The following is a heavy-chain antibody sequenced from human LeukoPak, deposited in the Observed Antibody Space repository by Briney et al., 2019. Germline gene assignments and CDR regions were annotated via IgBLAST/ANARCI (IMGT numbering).Heavy chain of an antibody. CDR3: AREPLGYCSSTSCPHDY. D-gene: IGHD2-2*01. Sequence: TSETLSLTCAVYGGSFSGYYWSWIRQPPGKGLEWIGEINHSGSTNYNPSLKSRVTISVDTSKNQFSLKLSSVTTADTAVYYCAREPLGYCSSTSCPHDYWGQGTLVTVSS. CDR2: INHSGST. CDR1: GGSFSGYY. J-gene: IGHJ4*02. V-gene: IGHV4-34*01.